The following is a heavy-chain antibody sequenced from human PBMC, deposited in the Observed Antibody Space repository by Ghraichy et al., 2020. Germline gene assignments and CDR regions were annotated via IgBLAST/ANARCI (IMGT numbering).Heavy chain of an antibody. V-gene: IGHV4-31*03. CDR2: IYYSGST. CDR1: GGSISSGGYY. J-gene: IGHJ5*02. D-gene: IGHD1-26*01. Sequence: SETLSLTCTVSGGSISSGGYYWSWIRQHPGKGLEWIGYIYYSGSTYYNPSLKSRVTISVDTSKNQFSLKLSSVTAADTAVYYCARAPDSGSYSYGGWFDPWGQGTLVTVSS. CDR3: ARAPDSGSYSYGGWFDP.